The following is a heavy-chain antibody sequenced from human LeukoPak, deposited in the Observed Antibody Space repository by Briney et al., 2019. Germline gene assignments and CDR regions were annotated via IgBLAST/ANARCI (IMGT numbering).Heavy chain of an antibody. CDR1: GFLFSSFA. CDR2: IKSKADGGTT. CDR3: TTGGPSTPGLPFDH. V-gene: IGHV3-15*01. Sequence: GGSLRLSCAASGFLFSSFAMSWVRQAPGKGLEWVGRIKSKADGGTTDYAAPVKGRFTISRDDSKNTLYLQMNSLRTEDTAVYYCTTGGPSTPGLPFDHWGQGALVTVSS. D-gene: IGHD2-8*02. J-gene: IGHJ4*02.